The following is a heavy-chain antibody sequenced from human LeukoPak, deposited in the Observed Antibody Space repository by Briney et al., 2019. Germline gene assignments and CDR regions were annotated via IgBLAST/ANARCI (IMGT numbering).Heavy chain of an antibody. V-gene: IGHV3-21*01. CDR1: GFTFSSYS. CDR2: ISSSSSYI. Sequence: GGSLRLSCAASGFTFSSYSMNWVRQAPGKGLEWVSSISSSSSYIYYADSVKGRFTICRDNAKNSLYLQMHSLRAEDTAVYFCAREGNYYGSGRPQYMDVWGKGTTVTVSS. D-gene: IGHD3-10*01. J-gene: IGHJ6*03. CDR3: AREGNYYGSGRPQYMDV.